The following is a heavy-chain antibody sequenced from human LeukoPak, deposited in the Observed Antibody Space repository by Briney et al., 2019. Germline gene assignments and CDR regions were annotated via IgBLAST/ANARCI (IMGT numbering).Heavy chain of an antibody. CDR1: GVTFSSYA. Sequence: PGGSLRLSCAASGVTFSSYAMSWVRQAPGKGPEWVSVISGSGGTIYYADSVKGRFTISRDNSKNTLYLQMNSLRAEDTAVYYCAKDLGHSGIVDYWGQGTLVTVSS. V-gene: IGHV3-23*01. J-gene: IGHJ4*02. CDR2: ISGSGGTI. CDR3: AKDLGHSGIVDY. D-gene: IGHD3-10*01.